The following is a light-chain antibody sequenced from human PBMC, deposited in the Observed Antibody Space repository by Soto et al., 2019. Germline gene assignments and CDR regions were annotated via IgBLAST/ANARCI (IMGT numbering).Light chain of an antibody. Sequence: QSVLTQPPSASGSPGQSVTISCTGTSSDVGGYNYVSWYQQHPGKAPKLIIYDVSKRPSGVPDRFSGSKSVNTASLTVSGLQAEDEADYYCSSYAGSNSVVFGGGTKLTVL. CDR2: DVS. CDR3: SSYAGSNSVV. V-gene: IGLV2-8*01. CDR1: SSDVGGYNY. J-gene: IGLJ2*01.